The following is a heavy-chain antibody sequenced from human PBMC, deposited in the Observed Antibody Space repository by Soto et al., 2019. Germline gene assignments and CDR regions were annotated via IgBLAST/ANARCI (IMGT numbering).Heavy chain of an antibody. J-gene: IGHJ4*02. D-gene: IGHD6-13*01. Sequence: QVQLVQSGAEVKKPGSSVKVSCKASGGTFSSYTISWVRQAPGQGLEWMGRIIPILGIANYAQKFQGRVTITADKSTSTAYMELSSLRSEDTAVYSCARDLWTGYSSSWGQGTLVTVSS. CDR1: GGTFSSYT. V-gene: IGHV1-69*08. CDR3: ARDLWTGYSSS. CDR2: IIPILGIA.